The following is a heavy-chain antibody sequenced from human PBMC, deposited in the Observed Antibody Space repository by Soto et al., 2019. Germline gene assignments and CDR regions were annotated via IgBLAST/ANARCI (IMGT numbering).Heavy chain of an antibody. CDR2: INPILSMS. Sequence: QVQLVQSGAEVKRPGSSVKVSCKASGDTFSFYSINWVRPAPGLGLEWMGRINPILSMSNYAQRFQGRVTMTADKSTSTAYMDLSSLRSEDTAIYYCATSYGSGYRAFDYWGQGALVTVSS. CDR1: GDTFSFYS. V-gene: IGHV1-69*02. CDR3: ATSYGSGYRAFDY. D-gene: IGHD3-10*01. J-gene: IGHJ4*02.